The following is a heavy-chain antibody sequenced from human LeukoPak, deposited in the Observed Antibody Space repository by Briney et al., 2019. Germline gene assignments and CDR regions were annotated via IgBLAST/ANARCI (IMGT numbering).Heavy chain of an antibody. CDR3: AKDYYGSGSFPDI. CDR2: ISGSGGST. D-gene: IGHD3-10*01. J-gene: IGHJ3*02. CDR1: GFTFGSYA. Sequence: GSLRLSCAASGFTFGSYAMYWVRQAPGKGLEWVSGISGSGGSTYYADSVKGRFTISRDNSKNTLYLQMNSLRAEDTAVYYCAKDYYGSGSFPDIWGQGTMVTVSS. V-gene: IGHV3-23*01.